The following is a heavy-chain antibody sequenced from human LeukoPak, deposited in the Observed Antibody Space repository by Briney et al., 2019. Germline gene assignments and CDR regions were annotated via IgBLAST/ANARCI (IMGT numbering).Heavy chain of an antibody. CDR2: IYYSGST. V-gene: IGHV4-59*01. Sequence: PSETLSLTCTVSGGSISSYYWSWIRQPPGKGLEWIGYIYYSGSTNYNPSLKSRVTISVDTSKNQFSLKLSSVTAADTAVYYCARAHYDILTGYPYFDYWGQGTLVTVSS. D-gene: IGHD3-9*01. CDR1: GGSISSYY. J-gene: IGHJ4*02. CDR3: ARAHYDILTGYPYFDY.